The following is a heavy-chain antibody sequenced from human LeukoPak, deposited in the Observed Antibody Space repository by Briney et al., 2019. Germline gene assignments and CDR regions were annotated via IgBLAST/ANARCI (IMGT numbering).Heavy chain of an antibody. D-gene: IGHD3-3*01. CDR1: GGSISSGGYS. V-gene: IGHV4-30-4*07. Sequence: SETLSLTCAVSGGSISSGGYSWSWIRQPPGKGLEWIGYIYYSGSTYYNPSLKSRVTISVDTSKNQFSLKLSSVTAADTAVYYCARDSGYYDFWSGYFLSATPGGGFDPWGQGTLVTVSS. CDR3: ARDSGYYDFWSGYFLSATPGGGFDP. CDR2: IYYSGST. J-gene: IGHJ5*02.